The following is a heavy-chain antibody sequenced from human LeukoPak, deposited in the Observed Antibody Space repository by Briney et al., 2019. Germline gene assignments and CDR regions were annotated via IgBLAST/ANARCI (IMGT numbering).Heavy chain of an antibody. CDR3: ARDRSAVTDLDY. CDR1: GFTFSNYG. J-gene: IGHJ4*02. D-gene: IGHD2-21*02. V-gene: IGHV3-33*08. CDR2: IWYDGSNK. Sequence: GGSLRLSCAASGFTFSNYGMHWVRQVPGKGLEWVAVIWYDGSNKYYADSVKGRFTISRDNSKNTLYLQMNSLRAEDTAVYYCARDRSAVTDLDYWGQGTLVTVSS.